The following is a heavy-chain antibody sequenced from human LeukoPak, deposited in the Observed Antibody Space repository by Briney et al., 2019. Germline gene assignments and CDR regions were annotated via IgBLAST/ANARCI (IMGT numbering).Heavy chain of an antibody. CDR3: VEWNSVYWYFDL. Sequence: ASVKVSCKASGGTFSSYAISWVRQAPGQGLEWMGRIIPIFGTANYAQKFQGRVTITTDESTSTAYMELSSLRSEDTAVYYCVEWNSVYWYFDLWGRGTLVTVSS. CDR2: IIPIFGTA. J-gene: IGHJ2*01. CDR1: GGTFSSYA. D-gene: IGHD1-1*01. V-gene: IGHV1-69*05.